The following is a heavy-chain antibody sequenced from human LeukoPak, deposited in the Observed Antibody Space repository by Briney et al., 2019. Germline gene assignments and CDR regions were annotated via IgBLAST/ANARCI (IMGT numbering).Heavy chain of an antibody. J-gene: IGHJ4*02. CDR2: IVGGAGYT. Sequence: PGGSLRLSCAASGFTASTYGVSWVRQAPGKGLQWVSAIVGGAGYTFYADSVKGRFTISRDNSWNSLYLQMNSLRDDDTAVYYCASGPSGSDYWGQGTPVTVSS. D-gene: IGHD1-26*01. CDR3: ASGPSGSDY. CDR1: GFTASTYG. V-gene: IGHV3-23*01.